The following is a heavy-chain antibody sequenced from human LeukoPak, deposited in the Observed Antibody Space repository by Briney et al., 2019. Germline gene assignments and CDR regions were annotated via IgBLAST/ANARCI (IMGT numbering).Heavy chain of an antibody. CDR3: ARDAAFGGVIVT. CDR1: GYIFTSYY. J-gene: IGHJ5*02. Sequence: GASVKVSCKASGYIFTSYYMYWVRQAPGQGLEWMGIINPSGGSIRYAQKFQGRVTMTRDTSTSTVYMELSSLRSDDTAVYYCARDAAFGGVIVTWGQGTLVTVSS. D-gene: IGHD3-16*02. CDR2: INPSGGSI. V-gene: IGHV1-46*01.